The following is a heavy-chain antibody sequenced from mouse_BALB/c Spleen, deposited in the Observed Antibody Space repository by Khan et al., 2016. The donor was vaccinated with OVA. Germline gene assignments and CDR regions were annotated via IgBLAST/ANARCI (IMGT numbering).Heavy chain of an antibody. CDR1: GYTFTSYV. J-gene: IGHJ3*01. Sequence: VQLQQSGPELVKPGASVKMSCKASGYTFTSYVMHWVKQKPGQGLVWIGYISPNNDGSKYNEKFRSKATLTSDKSSSTAYMELSSLTSEDSAVYYSLRSLYYYGSAYEGFAYWGQGTMVTVSA. D-gene: IGHD1-1*01. CDR2: ISPNNDGS. CDR3: LRSLYYYGSAYEGFAY. V-gene: IGHV1S136*01.